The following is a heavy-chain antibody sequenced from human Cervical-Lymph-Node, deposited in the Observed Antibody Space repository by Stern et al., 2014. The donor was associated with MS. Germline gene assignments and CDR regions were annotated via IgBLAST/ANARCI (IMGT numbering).Heavy chain of an antibody. J-gene: IGHJ4*02. V-gene: IGHV1-69*01. D-gene: IGHD1-1*01. Sequence: VQLVESGAEVMKPGPSVKVSCKASGGTFSRYGISWVRQAPGQGLEWMGWLIPVVGTADYAEHFQGRVTITADGSTSTAYMELSSLTSADTAVYYCARGPYNRDFFEYWGQGTLVTVSS. CDR1: GGTFSRYG. CDR3: ARGPYNRDFFEY. CDR2: LIPVVGTA.